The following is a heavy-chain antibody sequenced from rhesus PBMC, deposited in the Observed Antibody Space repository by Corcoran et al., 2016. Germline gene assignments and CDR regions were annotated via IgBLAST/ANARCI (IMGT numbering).Heavy chain of an antibody. CDR2: ISESGGPI. CDR3: TRGDLDWLFFSLGSLDV. Sequence: DVQLVESGGGLVKPGGSLRLSCVASGFTFSSYVMHWVRQAPGKGLEWVSVISESGGPIDYADSVEGRFTLSRENAKNSLFLQMNSLRAEDTAVYYCTRGDLDWLFFSLGSLDVWGRGVLVTVSS. J-gene: IGHJ5-2*02. D-gene: IGHD3-3*01. V-gene: IGHV3S26*01. CDR1: GFTFSSYV.